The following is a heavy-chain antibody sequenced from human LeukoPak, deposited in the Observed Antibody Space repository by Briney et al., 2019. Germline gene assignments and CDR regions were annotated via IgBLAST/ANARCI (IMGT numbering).Heavy chain of an antibody. D-gene: IGHD3-22*01. J-gene: IGHJ4*02. CDR2: INHSGST. Sequence: SETLSLTCAVYGGSFSGYYWSWIRQPPGKGLEWIGEINHSGSTNYNPSLKSRVTISVDTSKNQFSLKLSSVTAADTAAYYCARDVAYYYDSSGYYDYWGQGTLVTVSS. CDR3: ARDVAYYYDSSGYYDY. V-gene: IGHV4-34*01. CDR1: GGSFSGYY.